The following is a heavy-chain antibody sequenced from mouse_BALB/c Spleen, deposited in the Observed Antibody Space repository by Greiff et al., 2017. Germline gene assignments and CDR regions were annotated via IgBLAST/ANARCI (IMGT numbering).Heavy chain of an antibody. CDR1: GYSITSDYA. V-gene: IGHV3-2*02. J-gene: IGHJ2*01. CDR3: ARSSHAAYYFDY. CDR2: ISYSGST. Sequence: EVKLMESGPGLVKPSQSLSLTCTVTGYSITSDYAWNWIRQFPGNKLEWMGYISYSGSTSYNPSLKSRISITRDTSKNQFFLQLNSVTTEDTATYYCARSSHAAYYFDYWGQGTTLTVSS.